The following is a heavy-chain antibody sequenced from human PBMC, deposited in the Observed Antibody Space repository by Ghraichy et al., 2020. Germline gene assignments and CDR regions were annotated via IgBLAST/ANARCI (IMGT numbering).Heavy chain of an antibody. CDR2: ISGSGGST. V-gene: IGHV3-23*01. CDR3: AKGIAAGTSTIAYYYNGMDV. CDR1: GFSFSTYA. J-gene: IGHJ6*02. Sequence: GGSLRLSRAASGFSFSTYAMSWVRQAPGRGLEWVSGISGSGGSTYYVDSVKGRFTVSRDNSKNTLFLQMNILRAEDTAVYYCAKGIAAGTSTIAYYYNGMDVWGQGTTVTVSS. D-gene: IGHD6-13*01.